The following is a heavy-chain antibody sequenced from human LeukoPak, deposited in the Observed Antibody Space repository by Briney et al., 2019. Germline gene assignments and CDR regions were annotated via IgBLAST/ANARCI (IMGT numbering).Heavy chain of an antibody. Sequence: GASVKVSCKASGYTFTGYYMHWVRQAPGQGLEWMGRINPNSGGTNYAQEFQGRVTMTRDTSISTAYMELSRLRSDDTAVYYCARDLYVAAAGTMVDAWGKGTTVTVSS. CDR1: GYTFTGYY. V-gene: IGHV1-2*06. CDR2: INPNSGGT. CDR3: ARDLYVAAAGTMVDA. D-gene: IGHD6-13*01. J-gene: IGHJ6*04.